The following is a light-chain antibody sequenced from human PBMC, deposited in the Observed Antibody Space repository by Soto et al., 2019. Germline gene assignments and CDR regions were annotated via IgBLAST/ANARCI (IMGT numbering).Light chain of an antibody. Sequence: QSALTQPPSASGSPGQSVTISCTGTSSDIGGYNYVSWYQQHPGKAPKLMIYELSKRPSGVPDRFSGSKSGNTASLTVSGLQAEDEADYYCSSHAGNNIFVVSGGGTQLTVL. V-gene: IGLV2-8*01. CDR2: ELS. CDR1: SSDIGGYNY. CDR3: SSHAGNNIFVV. J-gene: IGLJ2*01.